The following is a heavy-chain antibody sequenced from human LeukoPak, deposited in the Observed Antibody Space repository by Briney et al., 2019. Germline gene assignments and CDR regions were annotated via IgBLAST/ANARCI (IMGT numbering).Heavy chain of an antibody. V-gene: IGHV3-74*01. CDR3: ARETSGWYLHAFDI. Sequence: PGGSLRLSCAASGFTFSTYWMHWVRQAPGKGLGWVSRINSDGSSTSYAESVTGRFTISRDTAKNTLYLQMNSLRAEDTAVYYCARETSGWYLHAFDIWGQGTMVTVSS. D-gene: IGHD6-19*01. J-gene: IGHJ3*02. CDR2: INSDGSST. CDR1: GFTFSTYW.